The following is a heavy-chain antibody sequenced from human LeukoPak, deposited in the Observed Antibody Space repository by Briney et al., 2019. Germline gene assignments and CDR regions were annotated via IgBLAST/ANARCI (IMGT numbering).Heavy chain of an antibody. V-gene: IGHV3-7*01. J-gene: IGHJ6*03. CDR1: GFTFSSYW. CDR2: IKQDGSEK. CDR3: ASLHSTVRTNYMDV. Sequence: PGGSLRLSCAASGFTFSSYWMSWVRQAPGKGLEWVANIKQDGSEKYYVDSVKGRFTISRDNAKNSLYLQMNSLRAEDTAVYYCASLHSTVRTNYMDVWGKGTTVTVSS.